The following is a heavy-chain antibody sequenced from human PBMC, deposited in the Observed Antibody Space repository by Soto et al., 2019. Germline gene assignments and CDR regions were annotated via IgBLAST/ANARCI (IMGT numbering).Heavy chain of an antibody. J-gene: IGHJ4*02. Sequence: GALRLSFGASGFTLSDYAMNWVRQAPWKGLQWVSFISGSSGNSTYYADSVKGRFTVSRDNSKNTLYLQMNSLRAEDTAVYYCVRSGSTRDYFDYWGQGTMVPVSS. CDR3: VRSGSTRDYFDY. CDR2: ISGSSGNST. D-gene: IGHD2-2*01. CDR1: GFTLSDYA. V-gene: IGHV3-23*01.